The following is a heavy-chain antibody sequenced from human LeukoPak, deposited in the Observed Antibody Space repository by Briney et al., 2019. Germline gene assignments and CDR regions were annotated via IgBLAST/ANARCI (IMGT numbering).Heavy chain of an antibody. CDR1: GYTLTELS. V-gene: IGHV1-24*01. D-gene: IGHD2-2*01. J-gene: IGHJ6*03. CDR3: ARGPVPAARGHYYYYMDV. CDR2: FDPEDGET. Sequence: ASVKVSCKVSGYTLTELSMHWVRQAPGKGLEWMGGFDPEDGETIYAQKFQGRVTMTEDKSTSTAYMELSSLRSEDTAVYYCARGPVPAARGHYYYYMDVWGKGTTVTVSS.